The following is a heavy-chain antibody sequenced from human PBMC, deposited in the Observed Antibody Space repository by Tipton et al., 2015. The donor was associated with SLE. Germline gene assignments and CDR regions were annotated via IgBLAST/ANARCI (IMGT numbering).Heavy chain of an antibody. CDR1: GFTFSSYG. Sequence: SLRLSCAASGFTFSSYGMHWVRQAPGKGLEWVAVIWYDGSNKYYADSVKGRFTISRGNSKNTLYLQMNSLRAEDTAVYYCAKDRTMVVDAFESWGQGTMVTVSS. V-gene: IGHV3-30*18. D-gene: IGHD4/OR15-4a*01. CDR2: IWYDGSNK. CDR3: AKDRTMVVDAFES. J-gene: IGHJ3*02.